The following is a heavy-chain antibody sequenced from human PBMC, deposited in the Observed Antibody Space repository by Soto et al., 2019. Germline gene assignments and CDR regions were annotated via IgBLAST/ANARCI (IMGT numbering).Heavy chain of an antibody. D-gene: IGHD3-3*01. CDR1: GGSISSSSYY. CDR3: ATTPYDFWSGYLDLHYYYYYMDV. CDR2: IYYSGST. V-gene: IGHV4-39*01. J-gene: IGHJ6*03. Sequence: SETLSLTCTVSGGSISSSSYYWGWIRQPPGKGLEWIGSIYYSGSTYYNPSLKSRVTISVDTSKNQFSLKLSSVTAADTAVYYCATTPYDFWSGYLDLHYYYYYMDVWGKGTTVTVSS.